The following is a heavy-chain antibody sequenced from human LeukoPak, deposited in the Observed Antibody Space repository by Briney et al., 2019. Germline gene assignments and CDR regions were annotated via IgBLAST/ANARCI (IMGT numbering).Heavy chain of an antibody. CDR2: IYYSGST. Sequence: SETLSLTCTVSGGSISSSSYYWGWIRQPPGKGLEWIGSIYYSGSTYYNPSLKSRVTISVDTSKNQFSLKLSSVTAADTAVYYCARYSTVTTIVGPFWYWGQGTLVTVSS. D-gene: IGHD4-17*01. J-gene: IGHJ4*02. V-gene: IGHV4-39*07. CDR3: ARYSTVTTIVGPFWY. CDR1: GGSISSSSYY.